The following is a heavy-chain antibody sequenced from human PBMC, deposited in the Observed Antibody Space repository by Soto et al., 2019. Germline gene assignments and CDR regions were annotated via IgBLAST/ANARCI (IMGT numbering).Heavy chain of an antibody. V-gene: IGHV4-59*01. Sequence: SETLSLTCAVYGGSISSYYWSWIRQPPGKGLEWIGYIYYSGSTNYNPSLKSRVTISVDTSKNQFSLKLSSVTAADTAVYYCARDHAAITIFGVVSGNWFDPWGQGTLVTVSS. CDR3: ARDHAAITIFGVVSGNWFDP. J-gene: IGHJ5*02. D-gene: IGHD3-3*01. CDR1: GGSISSYY. CDR2: IYYSGST.